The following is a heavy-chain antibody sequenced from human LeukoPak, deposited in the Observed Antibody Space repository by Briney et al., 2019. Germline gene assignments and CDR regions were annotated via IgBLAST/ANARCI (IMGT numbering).Heavy chain of an antibody. CDR1: GYTFITYG. D-gene: IGHD1-26*01. J-gene: IGHJ4*02. CDR3: ARDQAFSGSYGKAPFLFDY. Sequence: ASVKVSCKASGYTFITYGISWVRQAPGQGLEWMGWISAYNGNTNYAQKFQGRVTMTTDTSTSTAYMELRSLRSDDTAVYYCARDQAFSGSYGKAPFLFDYWGQGTLVTVSS. V-gene: IGHV1-18*01. CDR2: ISAYNGNT.